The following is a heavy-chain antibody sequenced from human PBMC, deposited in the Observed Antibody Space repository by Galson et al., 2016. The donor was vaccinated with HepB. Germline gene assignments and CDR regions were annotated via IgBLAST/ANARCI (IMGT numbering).Heavy chain of an antibody. D-gene: IGHD3-10*01. CDR1: GYTFTSYG. Sequence: SVKVSCKASGYTFTSYGISWVRQAPGQGLEWVGWISAYNGNTNYAQTVQGRATMTTYKYTSTAYMQLRSLRSDDTAVYYCARVLTMVRGVFNWFDPWGQGTLVTVSS. CDR2: ISAYNGNT. V-gene: IGHV1-18*01. J-gene: IGHJ5*02. CDR3: ARVLTMVRGVFNWFDP.